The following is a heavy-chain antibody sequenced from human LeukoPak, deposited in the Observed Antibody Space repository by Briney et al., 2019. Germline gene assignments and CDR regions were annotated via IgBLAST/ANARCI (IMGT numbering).Heavy chain of an antibody. CDR3: ARDPPEDEWSYLDS. D-gene: IGHD3-3*01. CDR1: GGSPSGYN. CDR2: IHYSGLT. Sequence: PETLSLTCTVSGGSPSGYNWNSIRHAPRKRLEWVGFIHYSGLTVYSPSLQSRVSMSVDTSRNQFSLDLRSVTAADAALYYCARDPPEDEWSYLDSWGRGSLVTVSS. J-gene: IGHJ4*02. V-gene: IGHV4-59*01.